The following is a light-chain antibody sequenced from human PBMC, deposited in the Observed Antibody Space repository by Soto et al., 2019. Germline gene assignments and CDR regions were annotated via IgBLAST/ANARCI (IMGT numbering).Light chain of an antibody. CDR3: LQHFDYPRT. Sequence: AIQMTQSPSSLSASVGDRVTITCRASQGIRKDLGWYQQKPGKAPNLLIYGASRLGSGVPLRFSGSGSGTDFTLTISSLQPEDFATYYCLQHFDYPRTFGQGTKVAIK. CDR2: GAS. V-gene: IGKV1-6*01. J-gene: IGKJ1*01. CDR1: QGIRKD.